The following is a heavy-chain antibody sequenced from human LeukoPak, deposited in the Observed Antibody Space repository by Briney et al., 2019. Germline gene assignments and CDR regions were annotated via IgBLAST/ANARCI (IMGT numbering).Heavy chain of an antibody. CDR3: ADTMAAAGNRWFDP. Sequence: ASVKVSCKASGYTFTSYGISWVRQAPGQGLEWMGWISAYNGNTNYAQKLQGRVTMTTDTSTSTAYMELRSLRSDDTAVYYCADTMAAAGNRWFDPWGQGTLVTVSS. D-gene: IGHD6-13*01. CDR1: GYTFTSYG. V-gene: IGHV1-18*01. J-gene: IGHJ5*02. CDR2: ISAYNGNT.